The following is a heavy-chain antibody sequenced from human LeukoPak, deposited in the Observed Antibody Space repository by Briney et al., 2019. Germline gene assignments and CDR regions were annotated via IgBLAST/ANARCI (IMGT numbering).Heavy chain of an antibody. CDR1: GFTFSSYS. CDR3: AREPYSYGYVLCDY. V-gene: IGHV3-21*01. Sequence: PGGSLRLSCAASGFTFSSYSMNWVRQAPGKGLEWVSSISSSSSYIYYADSVKGRFTISRDNAKNSLYLQMNSLRAEDTAVYYCAREPYSYGYVLCDYWGQGTLVTVSS. J-gene: IGHJ4*02. D-gene: IGHD5-18*01. CDR2: ISSSSSYI.